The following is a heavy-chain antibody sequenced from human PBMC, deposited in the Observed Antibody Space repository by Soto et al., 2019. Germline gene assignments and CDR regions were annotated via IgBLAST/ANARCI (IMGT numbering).Heavy chain of an antibody. V-gene: IGHV3-33*01. Sequence: LRLSFAASGFTFSSYGMHWVRQAPGKGLEWVAVIWYDGSNKYYADSVKGRFTISRDNSKNTLYLQMNSLRAEDTAVYYCARTRYSSSWYPSYWGQGTLVTVSS. J-gene: IGHJ4*02. D-gene: IGHD6-13*01. CDR3: ARTRYSSSWYPSY. CDR2: IWYDGSNK. CDR1: GFTFSSYG.